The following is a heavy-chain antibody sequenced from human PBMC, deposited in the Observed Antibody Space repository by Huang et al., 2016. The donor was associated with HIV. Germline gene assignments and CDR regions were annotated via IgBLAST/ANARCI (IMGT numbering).Heavy chain of an antibody. CDR1: GYDFTSYG. CDR2: SGSHNGDT. J-gene: IGHJ3*02. Sequence: QVQLVQSGGEVKKPGASVKVSCKASGYDFTSYGVSWVRQAPGQGLEWGGWSGSHNGDTNYAQGFQGRVTLTTDTSTNTAYMEMRSLISDDTAIYYCARDPWYTNVWKRNAASVIWGQGTMVIVSS. D-gene: IGHD2-2*02. V-gene: IGHV1-18*01. CDR3: ARDPWYTNVWKRNAASVI.